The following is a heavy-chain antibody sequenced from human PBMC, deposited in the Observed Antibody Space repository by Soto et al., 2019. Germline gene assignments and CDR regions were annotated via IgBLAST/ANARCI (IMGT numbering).Heavy chain of an antibody. CDR1: GGSISSYY. V-gene: IGHV4-59*01. CDR2: IYYSGST. J-gene: IGHJ6*02. Sequence: TSETLSLTCTVSGGSISSYYWSCIRQPPGKGLEWIGYIYYSGSTNYNPSLKSRVTISVDTSKNQFSLKLSSVTAADTAVYYCARVLPDGYPPYYYGMDVWGQGTTVTVSS. D-gene: IGHD5-12*01. CDR3: ARVLPDGYPPYYYGMDV.